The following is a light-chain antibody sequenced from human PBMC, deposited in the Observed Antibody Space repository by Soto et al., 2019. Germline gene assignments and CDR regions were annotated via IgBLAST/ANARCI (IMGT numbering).Light chain of an antibody. CDR3: QQYNNWPLT. V-gene: IGKV3D-15*01. Sequence: EIVMTQSPATLSVSPGERATLSCRASQSVSNNLAWYKQKSGQAPRLLIYGASIRATGIPARFSGSGSGTDFTLTISSLQSEDLAVYYCQQYNNWPLTFGGGTKVDIK. CDR1: QSVSNN. CDR2: GAS. J-gene: IGKJ4*01.